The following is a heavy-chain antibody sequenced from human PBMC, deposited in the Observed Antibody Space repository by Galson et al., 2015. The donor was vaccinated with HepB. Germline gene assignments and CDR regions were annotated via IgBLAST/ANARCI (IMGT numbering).Heavy chain of an antibody. CDR2: ITAGDSST. D-gene: IGHD1-26*01. J-gene: IGHJ4*02. CDR1: GFTFNNYV. V-gene: IGHV3-23*01. Sequence: SLRLSCAASGFTFNNYVMNWVRQAPGKWLEWVSAITAGDSSTYYADSVEGRFTISRDNSKNMLYLQMNSLRAEDTAVYYCAKEGPSGSYSDYWGQGTLVTVSS. CDR3: AKEGPSGSYSDY.